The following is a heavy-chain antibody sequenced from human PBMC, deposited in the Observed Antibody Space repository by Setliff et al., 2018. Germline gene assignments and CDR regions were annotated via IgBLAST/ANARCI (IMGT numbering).Heavy chain of an antibody. CDR2: IIPILGIA. Sequence: GASVKVSCKASGGTFSSYAISWVRQAPGQGLEWMGGIIPILGIANYAQKFQGRVTITTDESTSTAYMELSSLRSEDTAVYYCARVVVVTAIPFYYYYGMDVWGQGTTVTVSS. CDR1: GGTFSSYA. CDR3: ARVVVVTAIPFYYYYGMDV. D-gene: IGHD2-21*02. J-gene: IGHJ6*02. V-gene: IGHV1-69*10.